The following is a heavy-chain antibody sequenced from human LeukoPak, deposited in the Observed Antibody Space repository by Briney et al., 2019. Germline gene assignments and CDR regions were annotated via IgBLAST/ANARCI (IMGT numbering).Heavy chain of an antibody. D-gene: IGHD2-21*01. V-gene: IGHV4-34*01. CDR3: ARVGVRGVQH. J-gene: IGHJ1*01. Sequence: KPSETLSLTCAVYGGSFSGYYWSWIRQPPGKALEWIGEINQSGSTNYNPSLKSRVTISVDTSKNQFSLNLSSVTAADTAVYYCARVGVRGVQHWGQGTLVTVSS. CDR2: INQSGST. CDR1: GGSFSGYY.